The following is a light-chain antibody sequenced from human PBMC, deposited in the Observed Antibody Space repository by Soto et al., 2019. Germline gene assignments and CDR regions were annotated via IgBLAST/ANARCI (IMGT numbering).Light chain of an antibody. Sequence: EIVLTQPPATLSLSPGERATLSCRARQSVSSYLAWYQQKPGQAPRLLIYDASNRATGIPARFSGSGSGTDFTLTISSLEPEDFAVYYWQQRSNWPPVGSFGGGTKGEIK. V-gene: IGKV3-11*01. CDR1: QSVSSY. CDR2: DAS. CDR3: QQRSNWPPVGS. J-gene: IGKJ4*01.